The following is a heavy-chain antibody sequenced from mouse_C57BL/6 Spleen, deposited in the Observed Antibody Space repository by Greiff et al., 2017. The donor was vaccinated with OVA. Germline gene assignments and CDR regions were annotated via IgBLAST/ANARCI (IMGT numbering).Heavy chain of an antibody. J-gene: IGHJ3*01. CDR2: ISNGGGST. Sequence: EVQGVESGGGLVQPGGSLKLSCAASGFTFSDYYMYWVRQTPEKRLEWVAYISNGGGSTYYPDTVKGRFTISRDNAKNTLYLQMSRLKSEDTAMYYCARDSFAYWGQGTLVTVSA. V-gene: IGHV5-12*01. CDR1: GFTFSDYY. CDR3: ARDSFAY.